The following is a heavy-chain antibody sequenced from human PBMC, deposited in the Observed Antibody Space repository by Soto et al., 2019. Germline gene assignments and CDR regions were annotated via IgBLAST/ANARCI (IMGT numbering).Heavy chain of an antibody. V-gene: IGHV3-33*01. CDR3: ARDGHYDMLTGYYSRYGMDV. CDR2: IWYDGSNK. J-gene: IGHJ6*04. D-gene: IGHD3-9*01. CDR1: GFTFSSYG. Sequence: QVQLVESGGGVVQPGRSLRLSCAASGFTFSSYGMHWVRQAPGKGLEWVAVIWYDGSNKYYADSVKGRFTISRDNSKNTLYLQVSSVGAEDTAVYYCARDGHYDMLTGYYSRYGMDVWGEGTTVSVCS.